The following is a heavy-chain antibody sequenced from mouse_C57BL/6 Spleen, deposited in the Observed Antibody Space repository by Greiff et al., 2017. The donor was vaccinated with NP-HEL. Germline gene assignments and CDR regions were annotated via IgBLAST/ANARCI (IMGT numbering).Heavy chain of an antibody. V-gene: IGHV2-9-1*01. CDR1: GFSLTSYA. D-gene: IGHD1-1*01. J-gene: IGHJ4*01. CDR2: IWTGGGT. CDR3: ARIYYYGSSYAIDY. Sequence: VQLQQSGPGLVAPSQSLSITCTVSGFSLTSYAISWVRQPPGKGLEWLGVIWTGGGTNYNSALKSRLSISKDNSKSQVFLKMNSLQTDDTARYYCARIYYYGSSYAIDYWGQGTSVTVSS.